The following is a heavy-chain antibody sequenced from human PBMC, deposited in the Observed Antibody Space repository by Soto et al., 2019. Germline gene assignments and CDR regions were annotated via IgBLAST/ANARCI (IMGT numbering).Heavy chain of an antibody. CDR1: GGTFSSYA. CDR3: ARGVGNRYDPPYYYYGMDV. CDR2: IIPIFGTA. Sequence: QVQLVQSGAEVKKPGSSVKVSCKASGGTFSSYAISWVRQAPGQGLEWMGGIIPIFGTANYAQKFQGRVTITADESTSTAYMELSSLRSEDTAVYYSARGVGNRYDPPYYYYGMDVWGQGTTVTVSS. D-gene: IGHD2-15*01. V-gene: IGHV1-69*01. J-gene: IGHJ6*02.